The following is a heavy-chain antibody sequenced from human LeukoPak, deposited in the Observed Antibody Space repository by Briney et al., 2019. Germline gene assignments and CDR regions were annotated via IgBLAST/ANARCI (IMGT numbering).Heavy chain of an antibody. J-gene: IGHJ4*02. Sequence: SSETLSLTCTVSGGSISSYYWSWIRQPPGKGLEWIGYIFYSGSTNYNPSLKSRVTISVDTSKNQFSLKLSSVTAADTALYFCAREPLPLYYFDCWGQGTLVTVSP. CDR1: GGSISSYY. V-gene: IGHV4-59*01. CDR3: AREPLPLYYFDC. CDR2: IFYSGST.